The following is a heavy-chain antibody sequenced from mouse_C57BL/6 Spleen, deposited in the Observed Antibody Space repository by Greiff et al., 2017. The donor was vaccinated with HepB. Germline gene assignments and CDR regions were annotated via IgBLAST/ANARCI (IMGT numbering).Heavy chain of an antibody. CDR1: GFSLTSYG. CDR3: SRGGTGDYYAMDY. Sequence: VKLQESGPGLVQPSQSLSITCTVSGFSLTSYGVHWVRQSPGKGLEWLGVIWRGGSTDYNAAFISRLSISKDNSKSPVFFKMNSLQADDTAIYYCSRGGTGDYYAMDYWGQGTSVTVSS. D-gene: IGHD3-3*01. CDR2: IWRGGST. V-gene: IGHV2-2*01. J-gene: IGHJ4*01.